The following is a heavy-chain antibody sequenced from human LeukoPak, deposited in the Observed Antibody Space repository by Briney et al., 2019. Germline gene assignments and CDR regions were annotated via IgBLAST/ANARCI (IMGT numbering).Heavy chain of an antibody. CDR2: INHSGST. D-gene: IGHD3-10*01. CDR3: ARGLTYVVRGVISYYYGMDV. V-gene: IGHV4-34*01. CDR1: GGSFSGYY. Sequence: SETLSLTCAVYGGSFSGYYWSWIRQPPGKGLEWIGEINHSGSTNYNPSLKSRVTISVDTSKNQFSLKLSSVTAADTAVYYCARGLTYVVRGVISYYYGMDVWGEGTTVTVSS. J-gene: IGHJ6*04.